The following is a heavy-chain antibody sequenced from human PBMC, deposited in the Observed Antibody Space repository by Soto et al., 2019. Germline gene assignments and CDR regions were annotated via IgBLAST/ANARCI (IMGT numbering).Heavy chain of an antibody. Sequence: GGSLRLSCAASGFTFSSYGMHWVRQAPGKGLEWVAVISYDGSNKYYADSVKGRFTISRDNSKNTLYLQMNSLRAEDTAVYYCAKEGKGSWYYFDYWGQGTLVTVSS. V-gene: IGHV3-30*18. J-gene: IGHJ4*02. CDR3: AKEGKGSWYYFDY. D-gene: IGHD6-13*01. CDR2: ISYDGSNK. CDR1: GFTFSSYG.